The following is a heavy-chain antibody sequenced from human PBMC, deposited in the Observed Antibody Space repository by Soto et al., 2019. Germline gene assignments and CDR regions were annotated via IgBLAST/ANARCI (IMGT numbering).Heavy chain of an antibody. Sequence: GGSLRLSCAASGFTFSSYAMHWVRQAPGKGLEWVAVISYDGSNKYYADSVKGRFTISRDNSKNTLYLQMNSLRAEDTAVYYCARDWVDGDYLSVYYGMDVWGQGTTVTVSS. CDR3: ARDWVDGDYLSVYYGMDV. CDR1: GFTFSSYA. J-gene: IGHJ6*02. V-gene: IGHV3-30-3*01. CDR2: ISYDGSNK. D-gene: IGHD4-17*01.